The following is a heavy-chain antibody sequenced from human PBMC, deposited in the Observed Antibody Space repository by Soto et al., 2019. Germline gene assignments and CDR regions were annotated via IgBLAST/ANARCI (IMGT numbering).Heavy chain of an antibody. CDR2: IIPIFGTA. Sequence: GASVKVSCKASGGTFSSYAISWVRQAPGQGLEWMGGIIPIFGTANYAQKFQGRVTITADESTSTAYMGLSSLRSEDTAVYYCARDRAAIPPDVWGQGTTVTVSS. D-gene: IGHD2-2*01. J-gene: IGHJ6*02. CDR3: ARDRAAIPPDV. CDR1: GGTFSSYA. V-gene: IGHV1-69*13.